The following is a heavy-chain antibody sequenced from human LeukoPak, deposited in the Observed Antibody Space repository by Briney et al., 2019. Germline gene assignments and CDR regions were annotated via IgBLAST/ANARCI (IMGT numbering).Heavy chain of an antibody. J-gene: IGHJ6*03. V-gene: IGHV3-23*01. CDR2: ISGSGGST. CDR3: AKDLSYYDSFYYYYMDV. Sequence: GGSLRLSRAASGFTFSSYAMSWVRQAPGKGLEWVSAISGSGGSTYYADSVKGRFTISRDNSKNTLYLQMNSLRAEDTAVYYCAKDLSYYDSFYYYYMDVWGKGTTVTVSS. CDR1: GFTFSSYA. D-gene: IGHD3-22*01.